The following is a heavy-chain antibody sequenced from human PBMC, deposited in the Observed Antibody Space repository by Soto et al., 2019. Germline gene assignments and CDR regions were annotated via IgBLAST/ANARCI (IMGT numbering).Heavy chain of an antibody. CDR3: AGQPNDQEDYYNGMAV. CDR2: IIPIFGSP. J-gene: IGHJ6*02. D-gene: IGHD2-8*01. V-gene: IGHV1-69*06. CDR1: GGAFIRYG. Sequence: QVQLVQSGAEVKKPGSSVKVSCTASGGAFIRYGISWVRQAPGQGLEWMGGIIPIFGSPNYAQRFKGRVTVSADISTNTAYMTLSSLKSEDTAVYYCAGQPNDQEDYYNGMAVWGQGTPVTVSS.